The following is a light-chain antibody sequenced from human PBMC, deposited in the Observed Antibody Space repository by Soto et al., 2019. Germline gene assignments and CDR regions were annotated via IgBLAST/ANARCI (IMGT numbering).Light chain of an antibody. CDR1: QSVSSN. Sequence: EIVMTQSPATLSVSPGERATLSCMASQSVSSNLAWYQQNPGQAPILLIYDASTRANGVPARFSGSGSGTEFTLTIRSLQSEDFAVYYCQQYNKWPSWTFGQGTKVDIK. CDR2: DAS. V-gene: IGKV3-15*01. J-gene: IGKJ1*01. CDR3: QQYNKWPSWT.